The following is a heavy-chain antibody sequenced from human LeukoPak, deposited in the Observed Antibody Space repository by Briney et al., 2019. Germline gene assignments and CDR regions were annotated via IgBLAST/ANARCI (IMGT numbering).Heavy chain of an antibody. J-gene: IGHJ4*02. CDR2: ISYDGSNK. CDR1: GFTFSSYA. V-gene: IGHV3-30-3*01. CDR3: ARGEVGADPTDY. Sequence: PGRSLRLSCAASGFTFSSYAMHWVRQAPGKGLEWVAVISYDGSNKYYADSVKGRFTISRDNSKNTLYLQMNSLRAEDTAVYYCARGEVGADPTDYWGQGTLVTVSS. D-gene: IGHD1-26*01.